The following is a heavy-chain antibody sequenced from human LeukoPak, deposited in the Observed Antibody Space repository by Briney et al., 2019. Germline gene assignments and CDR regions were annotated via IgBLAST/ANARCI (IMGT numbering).Heavy chain of an antibody. J-gene: IGHJ6*03. CDR3: ARARRHRLCSSTSCYVYYYYYYMDV. D-gene: IGHD2-2*01. CDR2: INPNSGGT. V-gene: IGHV1-2*02. CDR1: GYTFADYY. Sequence: ASVKVSCKASGYTFADYYIHWVRQAPGQGLEWMGWINPNSGGTNYAQKFQGRVTMTRDTSISTAYMELSRLRSDDTAVYYCARARRHRLCSSTSCYVYYYYYYMDVWGKGTTVTISS.